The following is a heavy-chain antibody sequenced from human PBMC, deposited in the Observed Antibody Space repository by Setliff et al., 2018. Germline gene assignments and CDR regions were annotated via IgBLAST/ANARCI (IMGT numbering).Heavy chain of an antibody. V-gene: IGHV4-4*07. CDR1: GGSINEYY. J-gene: IGHJ4*02. Sequence: SETLSLTCSVSGGSINEYYWSWYRQPAGKGLEWIGRIYSDENTDYNPSLKSRVTMSADTSKNQFSLKLKSVTAADTAVYYCTRNFLGWLARFWGRGTLVTVSS. CDR3: TRNFLGWLARF. CDR2: IYSDENT. D-gene: IGHD6-19*01.